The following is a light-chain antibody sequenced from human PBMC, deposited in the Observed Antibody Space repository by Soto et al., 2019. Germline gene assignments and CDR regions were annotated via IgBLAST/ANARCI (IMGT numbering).Light chain of an antibody. Sequence: IVMTQSPATLSVSPGERATLSCRASQSVSSELAWYQQKPGQAPRLLIYGASSRATGIPDRFSGSGSGTDFTLTISRLEPEDFAVYYCQQYGSSPSITFGQGTRLEIK. CDR3: QQYGSSPSIT. CDR2: GAS. J-gene: IGKJ5*01. CDR1: QSVSSE. V-gene: IGKV3-20*01.